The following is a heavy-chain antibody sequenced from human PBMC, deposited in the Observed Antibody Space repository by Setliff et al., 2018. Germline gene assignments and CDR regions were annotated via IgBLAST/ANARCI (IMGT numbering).Heavy chain of an antibody. Sequence: GGSLRLSCAVTGFTVREHHISWVRQAPGKGLEWISVMYTGGDTNYADSVKGRFTVSRDNFKNTVDLQMNSLRAEDAAVYYCARDRRCSSTSCWTDDAFDIWGQGTMVTVS. CDR1: GFTVREHH. V-gene: IGHV3-66*01. CDR3: ARDRRCSSTSCWTDDAFDI. D-gene: IGHD2-2*01. CDR2: MYTGGDT. J-gene: IGHJ3*02.